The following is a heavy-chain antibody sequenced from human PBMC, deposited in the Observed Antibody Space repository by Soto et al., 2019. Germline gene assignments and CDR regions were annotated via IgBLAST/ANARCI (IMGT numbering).Heavy chain of an antibody. J-gene: IGHJ6*02. D-gene: IGHD6-19*01. Sequence: PGESLKISCKGSGYSFTSYWIGWVRQMPGKGLEWMGIIYPGDSDTRYSPSFQGQVTISADKSISTAYLQWSSLKASDTAMYYCARHRIAVAGYYYYGMDVWGQGTTVTVSS. CDR1: GYSFTSYW. CDR3: ARHRIAVAGYYYYGMDV. CDR2: IYPGDSDT. V-gene: IGHV5-51*01.